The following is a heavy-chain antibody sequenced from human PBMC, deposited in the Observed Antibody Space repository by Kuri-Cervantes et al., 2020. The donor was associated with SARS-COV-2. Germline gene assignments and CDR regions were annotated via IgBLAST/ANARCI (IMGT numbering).Heavy chain of an antibody. Sequence: GESLKISCAASGFTVSSNYMSWVRQAPGKGLEWVSVIYSGGSTYYADSVKGRFTISKHNSKNTLYLQMNSLRAEDTAVYYCARAAGYYDSSGYSDDAFDIWGQGTMVTVSS. CDR3: ARAAGYYDSSGYSDDAFDI. D-gene: IGHD3-22*01. J-gene: IGHJ3*02. V-gene: IGHV3-53*04. CDR2: IYSGGST. CDR1: GFTVSSNY.